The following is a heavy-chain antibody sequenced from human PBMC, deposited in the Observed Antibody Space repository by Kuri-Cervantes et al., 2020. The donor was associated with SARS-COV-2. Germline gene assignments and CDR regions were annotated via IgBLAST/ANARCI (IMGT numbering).Heavy chain of an antibody. Sequence: GGSLRLSCAASGFTFSDYYMSWIRQAPGKGLEWVSYISSSGSTVYYADSVKGRFTISRDNAKNSLDLQMNSLRAEDTAVYYCVRDGDHWNFDYWGQGTLVTVSS. J-gene: IGHJ4*02. CDR1: GFTFSDYY. V-gene: IGHV3-11*01. CDR3: VRDGDHWNFDY. CDR2: ISSSGSTV. D-gene: IGHD1-1*01.